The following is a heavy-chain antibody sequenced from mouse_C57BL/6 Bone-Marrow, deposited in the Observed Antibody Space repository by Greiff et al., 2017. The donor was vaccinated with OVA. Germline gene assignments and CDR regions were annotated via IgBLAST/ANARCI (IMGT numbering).Heavy chain of an antibody. CDR3: ARLDAMDY. Sequence: EVMLVESGGGLVQPGGSLKLSCAASGFTFSDFYMYWIRQTPEKRLEWVAYISNGGGSTYYPDTVKGRFTISRDNAKNTLYLQMSRLKSEDTAMYYWARLDAMDYWCQGTSVTVSS. CDR2: ISNGGGST. J-gene: IGHJ4*01. CDR1: GFTFSDFY. V-gene: IGHV5-12*01.